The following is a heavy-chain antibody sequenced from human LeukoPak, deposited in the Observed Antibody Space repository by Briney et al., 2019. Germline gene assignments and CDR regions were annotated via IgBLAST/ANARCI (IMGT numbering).Heavy chain of an antibody. D-gene: IGHD3-22*01. CDR3: AREGTYDSSGYYIDY. V-gene: IGHV3-33*01. J-gene: IGHJ4*02. CDR2: IYYDGSNK. Sequence: PGGSLRLSCAASGFTFSDYGMHWVRQAPGKGLEWVSLIYYDGSNKYYADSVKGRFTISRDNSRNTLYLQMNSLRVEDTAVYYCAREGTYDSSGYYIDYWGQGTLVTVSS. CDR1: GFTFSDYG.